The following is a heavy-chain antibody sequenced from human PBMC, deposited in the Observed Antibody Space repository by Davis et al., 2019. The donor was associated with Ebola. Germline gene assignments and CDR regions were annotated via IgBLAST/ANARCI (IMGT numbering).Heavy chain of an antibody. Sequence: GESLKISCAASGLSVSSNYMHWVRQAPGKGLVWVSRINSVGTTTNYADSVKGRFTVSRDNSKNTLYLEMNGLRGDDTAVYFCGRDTRGIDSWGQGTLVTVSS. CDR1: GLSVSSNY. J-gene: IGHJ4*02. CDR3: GRDTRGIDS. CDR2: INSVGTTT. V-gene: IGHV3-74*01. D-gene: IGHD3-16*01.